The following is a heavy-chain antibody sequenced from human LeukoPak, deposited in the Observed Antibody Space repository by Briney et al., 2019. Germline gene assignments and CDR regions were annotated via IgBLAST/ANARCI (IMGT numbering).Heavy chain of an antibody. J-gene: IGHJ6*02. V-gene: IGHV5-51*01. Sequence: GESLKISCKGSGYSFTSYWIGWVRQVPGKGLEWMEIIYPGDSDTRYSPSFQGQVTISADKSISTAYLQWSSLKASDTAMYYCARRSTVTYYGMDVWGQGTTVTVSS. CDR3: ARRSTVTYYGMDV. CDR1: GYSFTSYW. CDR2: IYPGDSDT. D-gene: IGHD4-17*01.